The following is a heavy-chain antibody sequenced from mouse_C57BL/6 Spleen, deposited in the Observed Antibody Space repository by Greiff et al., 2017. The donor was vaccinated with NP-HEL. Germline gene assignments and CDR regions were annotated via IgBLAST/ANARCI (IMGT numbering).Heavy chain of an antibody. Sequence: QVQLQQSGAELVKPGASVKLSCKASGYTFTSYWMQWVKQRPGQGLAFIVAIAPSYSYTTYNQPFQGQATLTVDTSSSTAYMQLSSLTSEDSAVYYCARSGSYGYFDVWGTGTTVTVSS. D-gene: IGHD1-1*01. CDR3: ARSGSYGYFDV. CDR2: IAPSYSYT. J-gene: IGHJ1*03. CDR1: GYTFTSYW. V-gene: IGHV1-50*01.